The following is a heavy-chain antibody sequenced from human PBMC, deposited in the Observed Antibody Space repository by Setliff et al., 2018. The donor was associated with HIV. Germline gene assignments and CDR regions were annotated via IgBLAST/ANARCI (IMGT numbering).Heavy chain of an antibody. J-gene: IGHJ3*01. CDR3: ARPRVFDSFDV. V-gene: IGHV1-2*06. Sequence: ASVKVSCKAIGYMILGYKMNWVRQAPGQGLEWIGRISPNNGAAEYAPRFQGRVSMTLDTSISTAYLEIPRLTSDDAAVYFCARPRVFDSFDVWGQGTKVTVSS. CDR2: ISPNNGAA. CDR1: GYMILGYK. D-gene: IGHD6-6*01.